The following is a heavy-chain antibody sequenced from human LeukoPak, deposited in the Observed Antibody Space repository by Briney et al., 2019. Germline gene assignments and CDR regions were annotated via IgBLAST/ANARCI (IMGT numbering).Heavy chain of an antibody. CDR2: IWYDGSNK. J-gene: IGHJ5*02. CDR3: ARGVDGSLNWFDP. Sequence: GGSLRLSCAASGFTFSSYGMPWVRQAPGNGLEWVAVIWYDGSNKYYADSVKGRFTISRDNSKNTLYLQMNSLRAEDTAVYYCARGVDGSLNWFDPWGQGTLVTVSS. V-gene: IGHV3-33*01. CDR1: GFTFSSYG. D-gene: IGHD2-15*01.